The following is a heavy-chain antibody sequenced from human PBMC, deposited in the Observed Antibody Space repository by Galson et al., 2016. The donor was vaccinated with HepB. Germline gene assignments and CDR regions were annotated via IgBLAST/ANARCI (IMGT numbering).Heavy chain of an antibody. CDR2: ISTYNRNT. D-gene: IGHD3-3*01. CDR3: ARVDFGASYYYGMDV. CDR1: GYIYSSYG. Sequence: SVKVSCKASGYIYSSYGISWVRQAPGQGLEWIGWISTYNRNTNYAQNFQDRVTMTTDTSTSTDYLHLRSLRSDDMAVYYCARVDFGASYYYGMDVWGQGTTVTVSS. V-gene: IGHV1-18*03. J-gene: IGHJ6*02.